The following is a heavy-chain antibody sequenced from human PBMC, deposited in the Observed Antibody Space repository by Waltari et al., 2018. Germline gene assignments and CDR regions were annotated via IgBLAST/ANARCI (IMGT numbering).Heavy chain of an antibody. CDR3: ARDTPAAGTDY. CDR2: ISSSGSTR. V-gene: IGHV3-48*03. CDR1: GFTFSSYE. Sequence: EVQLVESGGGLVQPGGSLRLSCAASGFTFSSYEMNWVRQAPGKGLGWVAYISSSGSTRYYADSVKGRFTISRDNAKNSLYLQMNSLRAEDTAVYYCARDTPAAGTDYWGQGTLVTVSS. D-gene: IGHD6-13*01. J-gene: IGHJ4*02.